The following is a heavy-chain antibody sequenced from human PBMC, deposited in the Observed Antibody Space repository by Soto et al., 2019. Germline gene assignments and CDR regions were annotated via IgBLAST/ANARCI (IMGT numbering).Heavy chain of an antibody. CDR1: GFSFSTYN. D-gene: IGHD3-16*01. CDR3: VRQQYDFLVDP. Sequence: GGSLRLSCAASGFSFSTYNMNRVRQAPGKGLEWVSSIDASSTHIYYADSVKGRFTISRDNGKSSLYLQMDSLRAEDTALYYCVRQQYDFLVDPWGQGTLVTVSS. J-gene: IGHJ5*02. CDR2: IDASSTHI. V-gene: IGHV3-21*01.